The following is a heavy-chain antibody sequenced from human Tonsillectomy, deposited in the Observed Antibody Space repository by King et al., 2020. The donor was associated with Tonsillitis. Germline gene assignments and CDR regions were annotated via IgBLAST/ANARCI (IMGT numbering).Heavy chain of an antibody. D-gene: IGHD5-24*01. J-gene: IGHJ4*02. CDR1: GFSFRSHT. CDR2: ISYDGSNT. CDR3: ARDRHGWTPYILDY. V-gene: IGHV3-30*01. Sequence: VQLVESGGGVVQPGRSLRVSCAASGFSFRSHTLHWVRQAPGKGLEWVALISYDGSNTYYADSVKGRFTISRDNSKNTLFLQMNSLRGEDTAVYYCARDRHGWTPYILDYWGQGTLVTVSS.